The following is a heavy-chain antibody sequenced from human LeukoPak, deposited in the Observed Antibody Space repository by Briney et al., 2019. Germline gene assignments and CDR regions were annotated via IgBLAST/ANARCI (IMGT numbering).Heavy chain of an antibody. J-gene: IGHJ6*03. D-gene: IGHD6-19*01. V-gene: IGHV3-23*01. CDR1: GFTFSSYA. Sequence: PGGSLRLSCAASGFTFSSYAMSWVRQAPGKGLEWVSAISGSGGSTYYADSVKGRFTISRDNSKNTLYLQMNSLRAEDTAVYYCARDRREYSSGWYSYYYMDVWGKGTTVTISS. CDR2: ISGSGGST. CDR3: ARDRREYSSGWYSYYYMDV.